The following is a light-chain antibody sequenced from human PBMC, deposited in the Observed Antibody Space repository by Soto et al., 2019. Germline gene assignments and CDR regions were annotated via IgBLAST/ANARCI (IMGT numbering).Light chain of an antibody. Sequence: IQTTQSPSSLSASVGDSHTITCRASQGISRWLAWYQQKPEKAPKXXIYAASSLQSGVPSRFSGSGSGTDVTLTISSLKQEDFATYYCQQYNSYTITFGQGTRLEIK. CDR3: QQYNSYTIT. CDR1: QGISRW. CDR2: AAS. V-gene: IGKV1D-16*01. J-gene: IGKJ5*01.